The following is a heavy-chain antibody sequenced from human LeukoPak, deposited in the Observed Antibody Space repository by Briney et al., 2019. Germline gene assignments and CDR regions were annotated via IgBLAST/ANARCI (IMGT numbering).Heavy chain of an antibody. CDR1: GFTFSSYA. CDR2: ISGSGGST. V-gene: IGHV3-23*01. CDR3: ARGRAVTGSTVIDY. D-gene: IGHD6-19*01. Sequence: GGSLRLSCAASGFTFSSYAMSWVRQAPGKGLEWVSAISGSGGSTYYAGSVKGRFTISRDNSKNTLYLQMNSLRPEDTAVFHCARGRAVTGSTVIDYWGQGTLVTVSS. J-gene: IGHJ4*02.